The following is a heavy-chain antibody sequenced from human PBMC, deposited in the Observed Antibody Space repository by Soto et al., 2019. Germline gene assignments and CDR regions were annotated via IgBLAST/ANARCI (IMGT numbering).Heavy chain of an antibody. V-gene: IGHV1-69*02. D-gene: IGHD5-12*01. CDR2: IIPILGIA. CDR1: GGTFSSYT. CDR3: ARAEGDSGYDSSY. J-gene: IGHJ4*02. Sequence: QVQLVQSGAEVKKPGSSVKVSCKASGGTFSSYTISWVRQAPGQGLEWMGRIIPILGIANYAQKFQGRVTITADKSTSTAYMELSSLRSEDTAVYYCARAEGDSGYDSSYWGQGTLVTVSS.